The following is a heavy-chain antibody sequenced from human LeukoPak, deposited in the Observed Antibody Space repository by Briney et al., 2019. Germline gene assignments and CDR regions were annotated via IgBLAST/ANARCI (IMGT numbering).Heavy chain of an antibody. D-gene: IGHD1-26*01. CDR1: GYTFTCYG. CDR3: ARGTRGRGDWYFDL. Sequence: VASVKASCKASGYTFTCYGFSWVRQAPGQGLEWMAWISADKVNTNYAQKLQGRVTMSADTSTSTAYMELRSLTSDDTAVYYCARGTRGRGDWYFDLWGRGTLVTVSS. J-gene: IGHJ2*01. V-gene: IGHV1-18*01. CDR2: ISADKVNT.